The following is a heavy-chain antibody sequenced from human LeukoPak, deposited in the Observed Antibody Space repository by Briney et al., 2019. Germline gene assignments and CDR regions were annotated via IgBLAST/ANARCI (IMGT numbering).Heavy chain of an antibody. Sequence: GGSLRLSCAASGFIASSNYMSWVRQAPGKGLAWISLIYSGGSTYYADSVLGRFTISRDNSKTTLYLQMNGLRAEDTAVYYCATGGRSGVAFDHWGQGALVTVSS. D-gene: IGHD2-15*01. V-gene: IGHV3-53*01. J-gene: IGHJ4*02. CDR1: GFIASSNY. CDR3: ATGGRSGVAFDH. CDR2: IYSGGST.